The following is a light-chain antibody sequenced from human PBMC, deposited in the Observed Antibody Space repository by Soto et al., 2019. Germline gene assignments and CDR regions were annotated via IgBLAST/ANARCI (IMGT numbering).Light chain of an antibody. V-gene: IGLV1-40*01. Sequence: QSVLTQPPSVSGAPGQRVTISCTGSSSNIGVGNDVHWYQQVPGTAPKLLIYGNRNRPSGVPDRFSGSKYDTSASLAITGLQPEDEADYYCQSYESGRTRYVVFGGGTKLTVL. CDR2: GNR. CDR1: SSNIGVGND. J-gene: IGLJ2*01. CDR3: QSYESGRTRYVV.